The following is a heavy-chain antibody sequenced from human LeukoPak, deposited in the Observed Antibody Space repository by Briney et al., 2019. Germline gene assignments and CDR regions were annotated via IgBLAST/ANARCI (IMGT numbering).Heavy chain of an antibody. V-gene: IGHV4-4*02. CDR3: ARADAWESYGSGSPYFDY. CDR1: GGSISSSNW. D-gene: IGHD3-10*01. J-gene: IGHJ4*02. Sequence: ASGTLSLTCAVSGGSISSSNWWSWVRQPPGKGLEWIGEIYHSGSTNYNPSLKSRVTISVDKSKNQFSLKLSSVTAADTAVYYCARADAWESYGSGSPYFDYWGQGTLVTVSS. CDR2: IYHSGST.